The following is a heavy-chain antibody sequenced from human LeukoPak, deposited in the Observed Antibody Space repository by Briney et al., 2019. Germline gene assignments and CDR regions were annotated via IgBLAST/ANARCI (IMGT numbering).Heavy chain of an antibody. CDR3: AKDGLHDYIWGSYRQGFDY. V-gene: IGHV3-23*01. CDR2: ISGSGGST. CDR1: GFTFSSYA. J-gene: IGHJ4*02. Sequence: GGSLRLSCAASGFTFSSYAMSWVRQAPGKGLEWVSAISGSGGSTYYADSVKGRFTISRDNSKNTLYLQMNSLRAEDTAVYYCAKDGLHDYIWGSYRQGFDYWGQGTLVTVSS. D-gene: IGHD3-16*02.